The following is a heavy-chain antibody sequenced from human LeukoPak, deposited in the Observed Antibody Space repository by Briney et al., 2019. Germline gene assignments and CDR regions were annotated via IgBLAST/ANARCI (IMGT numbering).Heavy chain of an antibody. Sequence: ASVKVSCKASGGTFSSYAISWVRQAPGQGLEWMGRIIPILGIANYAQKFQGRVTITADKSTSTAYMELSSLRSEDTAVYYCASTGSGSYYMTFDYWGQGTLVTVSS. CDR1: GGTFSSYA. J-gene: IGHJ4*02. D-gene: IGHD3-10*01. CDR3: ASTGSGSYYMTFDY. CDR2: IIPILGIA. V-gene: IGHV1-69*04.